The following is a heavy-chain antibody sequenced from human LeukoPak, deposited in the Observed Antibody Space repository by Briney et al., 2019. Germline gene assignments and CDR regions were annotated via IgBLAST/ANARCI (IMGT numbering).Heavy chain of an antibody. Sequence: GGSLRLSCAASGFTFSSYAMSWVRQAPGKGPEWVSAISGSGGSTYYADSVKGRFTISRDNSKNTLYLQMNSLRAEDTAVYYCAKDRGGDGYNSGYWGQGTLVTVSS. CDR3: AKDRGGDGYNSGY. J-gene: IGHJ4*02. V-gene: IGHV3-23*01. CDR1: GFTFSSYA. CDR2: ISGSGGST. D-gene: IGHD5-12*01.